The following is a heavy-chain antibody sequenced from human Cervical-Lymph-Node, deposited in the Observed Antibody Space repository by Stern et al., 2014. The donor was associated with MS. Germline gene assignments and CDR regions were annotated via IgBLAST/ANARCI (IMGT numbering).Heavy chain of an antibody. J-gene: IGHJ5*01. CDR1: GDTFSSDA. D-gene: IGHD6-13*01. CDR2: IIPMTEIA. CDR3: SRGASSWYSDS. Sequence: QVQLVQSGAEVKNPGSSVRVSCKSYGDTFSSDAISWVRQAPRQGLEWMGGIIPMTEIANYGQKFQGRVTIPADESTSTAYMDLSGLRSDDTAVYYCSRGASSWYSDSWGQGTLVTVSP. V-gene: IGHV1-69*01.